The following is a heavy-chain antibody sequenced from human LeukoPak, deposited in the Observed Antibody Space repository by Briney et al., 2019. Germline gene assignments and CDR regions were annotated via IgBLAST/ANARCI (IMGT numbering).Heavy chain of an antibody. V-gene: IGHV3-30*18. CDR3: AKDQWYQLLFRGYYYYGMDV. CDR1: GFTFSSYG. Sequence: GGSLRLSCAASGFTFSSYGMHWVRQAPGKGLEWVAVISYDGSNKYYADSVKGRFTISRDNSKNTLYLQMNSLRAEDTAVYYCAKDQWYQLLFRGYYYYGMDVWGQGTTVTVSS. J-gene: IGHJ6*02. CDR2: ISYDGSNK. D-gene: IGHD2-2*01.